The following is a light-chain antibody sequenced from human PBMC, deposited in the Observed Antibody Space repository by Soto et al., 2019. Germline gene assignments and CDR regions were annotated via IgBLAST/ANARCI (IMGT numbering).Light chain of an antibody. J-gene: IGLJ1*01. CDR2: EVS. CDR1: SSDVGGYTY. CDR3: SSYTSSSTYV. V-gene: IGLV2-14*01. Sequence: QSVLTQPASVSGSPGQSITSSCTGTSSDVGGYTYVSWYQQHPGKAPKLMIFEVSNRPSGVSNRFSGSKSGNTASLTISGLQTEDEADYYCSSYTSSSTYVFGTGTKVT.